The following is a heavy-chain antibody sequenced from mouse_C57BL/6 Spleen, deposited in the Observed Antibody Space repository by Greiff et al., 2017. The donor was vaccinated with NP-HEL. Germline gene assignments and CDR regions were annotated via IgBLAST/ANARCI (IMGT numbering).Heavy chain of an antibody. D-gene: IGHD2-1*01. V-gene: IGHV1-39*01. J-gene: IGHJ2*01. CDR3: ARYDGNYGGNYFDY. CDR2: INPNYGTT. Sequence: VHVKQSGPELVKPGASVKISCKASGYSFTDYNMNWVKQSNGKSLEWIGVINPNYGTTSYNQKFKGKATLTVDQSSSTAYMQLNSLTSEDSAVYYCARYDGNYGGNYFDYWGQGTTLTVSS. CDR1: GYSFTDYN.